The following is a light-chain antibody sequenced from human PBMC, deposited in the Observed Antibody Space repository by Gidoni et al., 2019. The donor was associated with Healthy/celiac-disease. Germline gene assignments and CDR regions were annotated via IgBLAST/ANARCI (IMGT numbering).Light chain of an antibody. CDR2: AAS. Sequence: EIVLTQSPATLSLSPGERATLSCRASQSVSSYLAWYQQKPGQAPRLLIYAASNRATGIPARVSVSGSGTDFTLTISSLEPEDFAVYYCQQRSNWPPWTFGQGTKVEIK. V-gene: IGKV3-11*01. CDR3: QQRSNWPPWT. CDR1: QSVSSY. J-gene: IGKJ1*01.